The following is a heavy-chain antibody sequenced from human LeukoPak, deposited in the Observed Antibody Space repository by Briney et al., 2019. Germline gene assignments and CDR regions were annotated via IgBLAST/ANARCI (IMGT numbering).Heavy chain of an antibody. CDR3: AREGDYGDYSRAFDI. Sequence: PGGSLRLSCAASGFTFSTFAMSWVRQAPGKGLEWVSTISGSGGTTYYVDSVKGRFTISRDNSKNTLYLQMNSLRAEDTAVYYCAREGDYGDYSRAFDIWGQGTMVTVSS. V-gene: IGHV3-23*01. CDR2: ISGSGGTT. D-gene: IGHD4-17*01. CDR1: GFTFSTFA. J-gene: IGHJ3*02.